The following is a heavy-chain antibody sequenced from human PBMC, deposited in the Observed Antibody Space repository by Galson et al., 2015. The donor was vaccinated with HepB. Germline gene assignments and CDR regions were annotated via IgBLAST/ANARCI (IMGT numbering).Heavy chain of an antibody. Sequence: SLRLSCAASGFAFSSYAMHWVRQAPGKGPEHVSVTSTNGYSAYYADSVKGRFTISRDNSKNTVYLQMSSLRAEDTAVYHCVKSVSTSRSYYYYGMDVWGQGTTVTVSS. D-gene: IGHD2-2*01. J-gene: IGHJ6*02. CDR1: GFAFSSYA. CDR3: VKSVSTSRSYYYYGMDV. V-gene: IGHV3-64D*06. CDR2: TSTNGYSA.